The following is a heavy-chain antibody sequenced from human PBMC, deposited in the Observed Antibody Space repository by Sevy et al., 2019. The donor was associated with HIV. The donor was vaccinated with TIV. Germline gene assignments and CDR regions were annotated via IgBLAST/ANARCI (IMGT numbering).Heavy chain of an antibody. Sequence: GGSLRLSCAASGFTFSSYVMSWVRQAPGKGLEWVSAISGSGGSTYYAASVKGRFTISRDNSKNTLYLQMNSLRAEDTAVYYCAKDGSSGSYGGAFDIWGQGTMVTVSS. J-gene: IGHJ3*02. CDR3: AKDGSSGSYGGAFDI. CDR1: GFTFSSYV. D-gene: IGHD1-26*01. V-gene: IGHV3-23*01. CDR2: ISGSGGST.